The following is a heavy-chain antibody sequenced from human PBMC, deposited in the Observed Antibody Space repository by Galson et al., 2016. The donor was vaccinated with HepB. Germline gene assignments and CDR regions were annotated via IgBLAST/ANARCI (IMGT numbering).Heavy chain of an antibody. CDR1: GFTFSSHS. D-gene: IGHD1-26*01. V-gene: IGHV3-48*01. Sequence: SLRLSCAASGFTFSSHSINWVRQAPGKGLEWVSSISSTSTTIYYADSVKGRFTISRDNAKNMLYLQMNSLRAEDTAVYYCARPAPYSGNYGSGWFDPWGQGTLVTVSS. CDR2: ISSTSTTI. J-gene: IGHJ5*02. CDR3: ARPAPYSGNYGSGWFDP.